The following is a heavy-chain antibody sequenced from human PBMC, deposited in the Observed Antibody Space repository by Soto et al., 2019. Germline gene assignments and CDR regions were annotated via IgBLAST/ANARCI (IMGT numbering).Heavy chain of an antibody. V-gene: IGHV3-30*18. CDR1: GFTFSSYG. D-gene: IGHD3-3*01. Sequence: GESLKISCAASGFTFSSYGMHWVRQAPGKGLEWVAVISYDGSNKYYADSVKGRFTISRDNSKNTLYLQMNSLRAEDTAVYYCAKDLDGLRFLEWLPAYGMGVWGQGTTVTVSS. CDR3: AKDLDGLRFLEWLPAYGMGV. J-gene: IGHJ6*02. CDR2: ISYDGSNK.